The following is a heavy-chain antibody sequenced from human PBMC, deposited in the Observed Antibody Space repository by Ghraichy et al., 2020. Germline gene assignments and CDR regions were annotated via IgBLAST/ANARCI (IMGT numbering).Heavy chain of an antibody. V-gene: IGHV3-48*03. J-gene: IGHJ6*02. CDR2: ISSSGNTI. CDR1: GFTFSSYE. Sequence: GGSLRLSCAASGFTFSSYEMSWVRQAPGKGLEWVAYISSSGNTIYYADSVKGRFTISRDNAKNSLYLQMNSLRAEDTAVYYCARAGGPKFWSETYYYGMNVWGQRTTVTVSS. D-gene: IGHD3-3*01. CDR3: ARAGGPKFWSETYYYGMNV.